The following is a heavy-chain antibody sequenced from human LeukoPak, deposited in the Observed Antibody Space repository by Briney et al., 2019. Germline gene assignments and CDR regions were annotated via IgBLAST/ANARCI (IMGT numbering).Heavy chain of an antibody. Sequence: GGPLRLSCAASGFTFSNYWMSWVRQAPGTGLEWVAQIKEDGGEKYYVDSVKGRFTISRDNAKNSLYLQMNSLRAEDTAVYYCARDTGYNTFDYWGQGTLVTVSS. CDR1: GFTFSNYW. V-gene: IGHV3-7*05. CDR2: IKEDGGEK. CDR3: ARDTGYNTFDY. J-gene: IGHJ4*02. D-gene: IGHD5-24*01.